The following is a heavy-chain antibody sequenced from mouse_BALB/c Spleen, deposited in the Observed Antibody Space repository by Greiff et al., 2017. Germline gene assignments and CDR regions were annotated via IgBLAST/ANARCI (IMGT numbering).Heavy chain of an antibody. CDR3: ARRNWPYAMDY. V-gene: IGHV1-9*01. Sequence: VQLQQSGAELMKPGASVKISCKATGYTFSSYWIEWVKQRPGHGLEWIGEILPGSGSTNYNEKFKGKATFTADTSSNTAYMQLSSLTSEDSAVYYCARRNWPYAMDYWGQGTSVTVSS. CDR2: ILPGSGST. D-gene: IGHD4-1*01. CDR1: GYTFSSYW. J-gene: IGHJ4*01.